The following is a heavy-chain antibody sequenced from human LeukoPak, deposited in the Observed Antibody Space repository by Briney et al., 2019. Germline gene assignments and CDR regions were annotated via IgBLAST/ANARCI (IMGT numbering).Heavy chain of an antibody. CDR2: MNPNSGNT. Sequence: ASVKVSSKASGYTFTSYDINWVRQATGQGLEWMGWMNPNSGNTGYAQKFQGRVTMTRNTSISTAYMELSSLRSEDTAVYYCARARGYYYGFDYWGQGTLVTVSS. CDR3: ARARGYYYGFDY. D-gene: IGHD3-22*01. J-gene: IGHJ4*02. CDR1: GYTFTSYD. V-gene: IGHV1-8*01.